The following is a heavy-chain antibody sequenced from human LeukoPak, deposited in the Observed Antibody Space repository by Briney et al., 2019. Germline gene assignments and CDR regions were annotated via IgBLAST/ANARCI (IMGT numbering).Heavy chain of an antibody. CDR1: GGSFSGYY. CDR2: INHSGST. J-gene: IGHJ4*02. CDR3: ARDPHSSSWDY. V-gene: IGHV4-34*01. D-gene: IGHD6-13*01. Sequence: SETLSLTCAVYGGSFSGYYWSWIRQPPGKGLEWIGEINHSGSTTYNPALKSRVTISVDTSKNQFPLKLSSVTAADTAVYYCARDPHSSSWDYWGQGTLVTVSS.